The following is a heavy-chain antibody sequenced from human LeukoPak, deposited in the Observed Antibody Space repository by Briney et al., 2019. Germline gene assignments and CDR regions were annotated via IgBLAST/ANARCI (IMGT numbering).Heavy chain of an antibody. CDR3: AKWGDYDILTGYYVSDF. D-gene: IGHD3-9*01. CDR2: ITGSGDTP. V-gene: IGHV3-23*01. J-gene: IGHJ4*02. Sequence: PGGSLRLSCAASGFLFRNYAMRWVRQAPGKGLEGVSAITGSGDTPYYADSVQGRFTISRDNSKNTLYVEMNTLRAEDTAVYYCAKWGDYDILTGYYVSDFWGQGTLVTVSS. CDR1: GFLFRNYA.